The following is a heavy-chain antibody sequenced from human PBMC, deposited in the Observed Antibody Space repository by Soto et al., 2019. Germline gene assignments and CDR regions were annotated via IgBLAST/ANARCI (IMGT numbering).Heavy chain of an antibody. D-gene: IGHD3-10*01. V-gene: IGHV4-30-4*01. J-gene: IGHJ6*02. CDR1: GGSISSGDYY. CDR3: ARDRELDLRFGELTYYYYYGMDV. Sequence: SETLSLTCTVSGGSISSGDYYWSWIRQPPGKGLEWIGYIYYSGSTYYNPSLKSRVTISVGTSKNQFSLKLSSVTAADTAVYYCARDRELDLRFGELTYYYYYGMDVWGQGTTVTVSS. CDR2: IYYSGST.